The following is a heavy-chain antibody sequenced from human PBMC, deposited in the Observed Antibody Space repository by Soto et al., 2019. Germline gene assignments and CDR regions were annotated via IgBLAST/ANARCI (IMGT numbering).Heavy chain of an antibody. D-gene: IGHD3-10*01. Sequence: QVQLVESGGGLVKPGGSLRLSCAASGFTFSDYYMTWIRQAPGKGLEWVSHIGGYDTIYYADSVKGRFTISRDNAKNSLFLQMNSLRTEDTAVYYCARELSGSVHFDFWGQGTLVTVSS. J-gene: IGHJ4*02. CDR2: IGGYDTI. V-gene: IGHV3-11*01. CDR1: GFTFSDYY. CDR3: ARELSGSVHFDF.